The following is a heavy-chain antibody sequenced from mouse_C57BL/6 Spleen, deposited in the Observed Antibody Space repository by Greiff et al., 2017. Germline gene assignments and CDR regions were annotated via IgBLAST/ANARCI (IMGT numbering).Heavy chain of an antibody. CDR1: DSAVFPNAY. Sequence: VQLQQSGSELRSPGSSVKLSCKDSDSAVFPNAYMSWVRQQPGHGFEWIGGILPSSGRTIYGEKFEGKATLDENTLTTAAYLELNSLASEDSAIYSCARQGLLGAMDYWGQGTSVTVSS. D-gene: IGHD1-1*01. CDR2: ILPSSGRT. J-gene: IGHJ4*01. CDR3: ARQGLLGAMDY. V-gene: IGHV15-2*01.